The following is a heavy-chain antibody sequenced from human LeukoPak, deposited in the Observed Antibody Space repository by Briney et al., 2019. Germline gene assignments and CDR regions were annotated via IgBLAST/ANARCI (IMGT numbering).Heavy chain of an antibody. D-gene: IGHD3-10*01. CDR2: IYYSGSS. CDR1: GGSITSDY. Sequence: SETLSLTCIVSGGSITSDYWSWIRQPPGKGLEWIGYIYYSGSSDYNPSLRSRATISVDTPKNQFSLKLTSVTAADTAVYYCARQASVVRGILYYYYGMDVWGQGTTVTVSS. V-gene: IGHV4-59*08. CDR3: ARQASVVRGILYYYYGMDV. J-gene: IGHJ6*02.